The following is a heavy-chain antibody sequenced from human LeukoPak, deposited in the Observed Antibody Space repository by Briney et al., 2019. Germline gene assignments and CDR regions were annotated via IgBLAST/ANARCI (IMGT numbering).Heavy chain of an antibody. J-gene: IGHJ5*02. CDR3: ARLSYGSGSDSNWFDP. CDR1: GYTFTSYG. D-gene: IGHD3-10*01. CDR2: ISAYNGNT. Sequence: GASVKVSCKASGYTFTSYGISWVRQAPGQGLEWMGWISAYNGNTNYAQKLQGRVTMATDTSTSTAYMELRSLRSDDTAVYYCARLSYGSGSDSNWFDPWGQGTLVTVSS. V-gene: IGHV1-18*01.